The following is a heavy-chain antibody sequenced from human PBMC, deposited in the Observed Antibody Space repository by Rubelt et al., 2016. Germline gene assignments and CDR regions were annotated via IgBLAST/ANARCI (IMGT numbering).Heavy chain of an antibody. CDR1: SNYY. CDR2: ISYSGST. CDR3: ARVAKDTMFSPWSVFDI. D-gene: IGHD3-3*01. V-gene: IGHV4-59*08. Sequence: SNYYWSYIRQPPGKGLEWIGYISYSGSTNYSPSLNSRVTISVDTSKNQFSLKLISVTAADTAVYYCARVAKDTMFSPWSVFDIWGQGTMVTVSS. J-gene: IGHJ3*02.